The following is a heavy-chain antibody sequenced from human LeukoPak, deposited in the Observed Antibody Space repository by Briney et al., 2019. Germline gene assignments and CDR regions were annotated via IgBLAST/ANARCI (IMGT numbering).Heavy chain of an antibody. Sequence: PSETLSLTCTVSGGSIRGYYWSWIRQPPGKGLEWIGYIYYSGGTNYNPSLKSRVTISVDTSKNQFSLKLISVSAADTAVYYCARTSHSGNLEYWGQGTLVTVSS. D-gene: IGHD3-10*01. V-gene: IGHV4-59*01. J-gene: IGHJ4*02. CDR3: ARTSHSGNLEY. CDR2: IYYSGGT. CDR1: GGSIRGYY.